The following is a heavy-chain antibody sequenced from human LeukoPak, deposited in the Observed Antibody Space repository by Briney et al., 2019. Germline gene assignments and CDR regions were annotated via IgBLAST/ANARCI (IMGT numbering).Heavy chain of an antibody. V-gene: IGHV4-59*01. CDR2: IYYSWST. J-gene: IGHJ4*02. CDR1: GGSISSYY. D-gene: IGHD2-21*02. Sequence: SETLSLTCTVSGGSISSYYWSWIRQPPGKGLEWIGYIYYSWSTNYNPSLKSRVTISVDTSKNQFSLKLSSVTAADTAVDYCARLLRVTAVGPDLYYFDYWGQGNLVTVSS. CDR3: ARLLRVTAVGPDLYYFDY.